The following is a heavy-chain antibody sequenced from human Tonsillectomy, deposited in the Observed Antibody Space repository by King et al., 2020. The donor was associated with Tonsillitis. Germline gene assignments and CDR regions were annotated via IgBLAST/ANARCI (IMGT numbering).Heavy chain of an antibody. CDR2: IYYSGST. CDR1: GGSISSYY. J-gene: IGHJ4*02. Sequence: VQLQESGPGLVKPSETLSLTCTVSGGSISSYYWCWIRQPPGKGLEWIGYIYYSGSTNYNPSLKSRVTISVDTSKNQFSLKLSSVTAADTAVYYCARDRAAYCGGDCYYFDYWGQGTLVTVSS. D-gene: IGHD2-21*02. CDR3: ARDRAAYCGGDCYYFDY. V-gene: IGHV4-59*01.